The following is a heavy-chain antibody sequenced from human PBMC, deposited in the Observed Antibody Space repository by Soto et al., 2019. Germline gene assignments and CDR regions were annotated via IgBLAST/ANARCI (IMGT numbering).Heavy chain of an antibody. J-gene: IGHJ5*02. V-gene: IGHV1-69*01. CDR2: IIPIIGPA. D-gene: IGHD3-22*01. Sequence: QVQLVQSGAEVKRTGSSVKLSCKASGGTFTYYGISWVRQAPGQGLEWMGGIIPIIGPATYAQKFQGRVTITADQSTSTAYMELSSLGSEYTALYYCARDLGTTIAGPPRRETYGWLDPWGQGTLVTVSS. CDR1: GGTFTYYG. CDR3: ARDLGTTIAGPPRRETYGWLDP.